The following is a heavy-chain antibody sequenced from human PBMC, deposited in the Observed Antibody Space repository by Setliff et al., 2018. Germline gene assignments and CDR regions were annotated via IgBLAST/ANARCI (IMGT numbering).Heavy chain of an antibody. CDR2: INPIFGTA. V-gene: IGHV1-69*05. D-gene: IGHD2-15*01. Sequence: SVKVSCKASGGTFTNYAINWVRQAPGQGLEWMGGINPIFGTADYTQNFQGRVTITTDESTSTAYMELRSLRSDDTAVYYCARDRRNIVVAVVNAAFDIWGQGTMVTVSS. CDR3: ARDRRNIVVAVVNAAFDI. J-gene: IGHJ3*02. CDR1: GGTFTNYA.